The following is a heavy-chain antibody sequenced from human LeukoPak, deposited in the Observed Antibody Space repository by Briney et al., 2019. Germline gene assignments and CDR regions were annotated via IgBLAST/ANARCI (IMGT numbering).Heavy chain of an antibody. CDR3: ARGLFDYYGSGSYYNYFDY. V-gene: IGHV1-18*01. CDR2: ISAYNGNT. CDR1: GYTFTSYG. J-gene: IGHJ4*02. D-gene: IGHD3-10*01. Sequence: ASVNVSCKASGYTFTSYGISWVRQAPGQGLEWMGWISAYNGNTNYARKLQGRVTMTTGTSTSTAYMELRSLRSDDTAVCYCARGLFDYYGSGSYYNYFDYWGQGTLVTVSS.